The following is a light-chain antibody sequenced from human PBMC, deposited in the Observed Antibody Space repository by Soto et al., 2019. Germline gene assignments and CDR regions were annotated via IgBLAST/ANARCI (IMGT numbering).Light chain of an antibody. J-gene: IGKJ1*01. Sequence: EIVLTQSPATLSLSPGERATLSCRASQSVSSNLAWYQQKPGQAPRLLIYDASNRATGIPARFSGSGSGTDFTLTISSLEPEDFAVYYCQHRSNWLWTFGQGTKVEIK. CDR2: DAS. V-gene: IGKV3-11*01. CDR1: QSVSSN. CDR3: QHRSNWLWT.